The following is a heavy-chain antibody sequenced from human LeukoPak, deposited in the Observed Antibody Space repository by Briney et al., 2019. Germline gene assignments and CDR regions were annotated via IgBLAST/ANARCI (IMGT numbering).Heavy chain of an antibody. CDR3: ARVTVITFGGVIDDL. V-gene: IGHV3-48*03. J-gene: IGHJ4*02. D-gene: IGHD3-16*02. CDR1: GFTFSSYE. Sequence: PGGSLRLSCAASGFTFSSYEMNWVRQAPGKGPEWVSYISSSGSTIYYADSVKGRFTISRDNAKNSLYLQMNSLRTEDTAVYYCARVTVITFGGVIDDLWGQGTLVTVSS. CDR2: ISSSGSTI.